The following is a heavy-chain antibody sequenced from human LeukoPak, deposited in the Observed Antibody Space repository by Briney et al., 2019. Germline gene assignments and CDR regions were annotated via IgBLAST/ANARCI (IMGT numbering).Heavy chain of an antibody. Sequence: GGSLRLSCAASGFTFSSYSMNWARQAPGKGLEWVSCISSSSSYICYADSIKGRFTISTDNAKHSLYLQMNSLRADDTAVYYCARDLGQLGSIGWFDPWGQGTLVTVSS. CDR1: GFTFSSYS. J-gene: IGHJ5*02. V-gene: IGHV3-21*01. D-gene: IGHD6-6*01. CDR3: ARDLGQLGSIGWFDP. CDR2: ISSSSSYI.